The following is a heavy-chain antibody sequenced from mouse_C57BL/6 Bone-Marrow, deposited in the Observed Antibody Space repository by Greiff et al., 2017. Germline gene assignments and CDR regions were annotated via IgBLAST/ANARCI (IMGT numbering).Heavy chain of an antibody. CDR2: ISSGSSTI. D-gene: IGHD2-1*01. J-gene: IGHJ3*01. CDR3: AKNPYGNYLFAY. CDR1: GFTFSDYG. V-gene: IGHV5-17*01. Sequence: VQRVESGGGLVKPGGSLKLSCAASGFTFSDYGMHWVRQAPEKGLEWVAYISSGSSTIYYADTVKGRFTISRDNAKNTLFLQMTSLRSEDTAMYYCAKNPYGNYLFAYWGQGTLVTVSA.